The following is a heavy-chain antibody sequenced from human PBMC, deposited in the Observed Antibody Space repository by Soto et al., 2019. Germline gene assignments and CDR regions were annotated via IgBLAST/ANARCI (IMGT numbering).Heavy chain of an antibody. CDR3: VKGSNYFDY. CDR2: ISSNGSSI. CDR1: GFTFSSYW. Sequence: GGSLRLSCAASGFTFSSYWMYWVRQAPGKGLEYVSPISSNGSSIYYADSVKGRFTISRDNSKNTLYLQMSSLRAEDTAVYYCVKGSNYFDYWGQGTLVTVSS. V-gene: IGHV3-64D*08. J-gene: IGHJ4*02.